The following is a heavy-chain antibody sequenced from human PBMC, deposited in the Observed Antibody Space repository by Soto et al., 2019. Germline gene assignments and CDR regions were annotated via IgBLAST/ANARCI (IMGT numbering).Heavy chain of an antibody. CDR3: AKDGIAVAQRYYFDY. Sequence: LRLSCAASGFTFSSYGMHWVRQAPGKGLEWVAVISYDGSNKYYADSVKGRFTISRDNSKNTLYLQMNSLRAEDTAVYYCAKDGIAVAQRYYFDYWGQGTLVTVSS. D-gene: IGHD6-19*01. CDR2: ISYDGSNK. CDR1: GFTFSSYG. V-gene: IGHV3-30*18. J-gene: IGHJ4*02.